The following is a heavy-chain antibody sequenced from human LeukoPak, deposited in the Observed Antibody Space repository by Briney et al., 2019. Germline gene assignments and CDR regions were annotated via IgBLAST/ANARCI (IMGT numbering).Heavy chain of an antibody. CDR1: GFTFSCYS. CDR3: ARGRRVYYDSSGYYGDY. D-gene: IGHD3-22*01. V-gene: IGHV3-21*01. CDR2: LSSSSSYI. Sequence: TGGSLRLSCAASGFTFSCYSMNWVRQATVMGLDWVSSLSSSSSYIYYADSVKGRFTISRDNAKNSLYLQMNSLRAEDTAVYYCARGRRVYYDSSGYYGDYWGQGTLVTVSS. J-gene: IGHJ4*02.